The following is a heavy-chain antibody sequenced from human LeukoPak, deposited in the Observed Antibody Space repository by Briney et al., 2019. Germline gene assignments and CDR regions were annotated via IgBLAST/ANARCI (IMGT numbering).Heavy chain of an antibody. CDR1: GGSISSSY. V-gene: IGHV4-4*07. D-gene: IGHD1-26*01. CDR3: ARTYSYSGSQFDY. Sequence: KASETLSLTCTVAGGSISSSYWSWIRQPAGKGLEWIGRIYTSGSTNYNPSLKSRVTMSVDTSKNQFSLKLSSVTAADTAVYYCARTYSYSGSQFDYWGQGTLVTVSS. CDR2: IYTSGST. J-gene: IGHJ4*02.